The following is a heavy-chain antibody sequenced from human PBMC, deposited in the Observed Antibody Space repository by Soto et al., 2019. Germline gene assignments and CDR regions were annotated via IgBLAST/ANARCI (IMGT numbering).Heavy chain of an antibody. CDR2: INPSGRTI. CDR1: GFTFSSFE. Sequence: GGSLRLSCVASGFTFSSFEMNWIRQAPGKGPEWIAVINPSGRTISYADSVLGRFTISRDSSRNTVNLLMNRLRVEDTARYFYVSWVSVHFDYWGPGTLVTVSS. V-gene: IGHV3-48*03. D-gene: IGHD3-9*01. J-gene: IGHJ4*02. CDR3: VSWVSVHFDY.